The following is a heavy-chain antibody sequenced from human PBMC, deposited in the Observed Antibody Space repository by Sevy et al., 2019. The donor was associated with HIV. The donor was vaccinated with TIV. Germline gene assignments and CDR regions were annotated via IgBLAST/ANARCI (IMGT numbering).Heavy chain of an antibody. CDR2: ISSSGKYQ. CDR1: GFMFNLYS. D-gene: IGHD5-18*01. V-gene: IGHV3-21*06. J-gene: IGHJ6*02. Sequence: GGSLRLSCTTSGFMFNLYSFNWVRQAPGKGLEWISFISSSGKYQFYVDSVKGRFTMSRDTATNSVYLQIDSLRADDTAVLYCARDSDTYTALANYYGMDVWGQGTTVTVSS. CDR3: ARDSDTYTALANYYGMDV.